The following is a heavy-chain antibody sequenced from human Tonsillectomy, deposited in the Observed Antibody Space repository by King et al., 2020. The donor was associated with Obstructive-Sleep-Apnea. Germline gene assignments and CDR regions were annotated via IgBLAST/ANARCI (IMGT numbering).Heavy chain of an antibody. CDR1: GGSLSSYY. CDR3: AREAGYYYHSGGPRDYNWFDH. CDR2: IYSSGST. J-gene: IGHJ5*02. V-gene: IGHV4-59*01. Sequence: QLQESGPGLVKPSETLSLTCTVSGGSLSSYYWSWIRQPPGKGLEWIGYIYSSGSTNYNPSLKSRVTISVDTSKNQFSLKLSSVTAADTAVYYCAREAGYYYHSGGPRDYNWFDHWGQGNLVTVSS. D-gene: IGHD3-22*01.